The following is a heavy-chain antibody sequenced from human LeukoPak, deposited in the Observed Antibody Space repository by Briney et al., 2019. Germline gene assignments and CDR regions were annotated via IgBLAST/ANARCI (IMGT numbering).Heavy chain of an antibody. Sequence: GGSLRLSCAASGFTFSSYWMHWVRQAPGKGLVWVSRINTDGSSTSYADSVKGRFTISGDNAKNTLYLQMNSLRAEDTAVYYCARDTYDISGYYYGPFDYWGQGTLVTVSS. CDR3: ARDTYDISGYYYGPFDY. V-gene: IGHV3-74*01. CDR1: GFTFSSYW. D-gene: IGHD3-22*01. CDR2: INTDGSST. J-gene: IGHJ4*02.